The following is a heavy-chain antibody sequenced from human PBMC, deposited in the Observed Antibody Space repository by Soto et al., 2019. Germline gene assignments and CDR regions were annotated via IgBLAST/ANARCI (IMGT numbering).Heavy chain of an antibody. D-gene: IGHD5-18*01. CDR1: GGSFSGRY. Sequence: SETLSLTCAVDGGSFSGRYWSWISQPPGKGLEWIGEINHSGSTNYNPSLKSRVTISVDTSKNQFSLKLSSVTAADTAVYYCARARIQLWLRAYYYYYGMDVWGQGTKVT. J-gene: IGHJ6*02. V-gene: IGHV4-34*01. CDR2: INHSGST. CDR3: ARARIQLWLRAYYYYYGMDV.